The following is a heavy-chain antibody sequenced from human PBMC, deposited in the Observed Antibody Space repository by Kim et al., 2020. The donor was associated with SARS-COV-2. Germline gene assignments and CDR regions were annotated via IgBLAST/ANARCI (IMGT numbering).Heavy chain of an antibody. CDR3: ARRGTIGTTGLWYFDL. Sequence: GGSLRLSCSVSGFTFSSYGMHWVRQAPEKGLEYVSSISYDGGSTYYGDSVKGRFTISRDNSKNTLFLQMRSLRAEDTAVYYCARRGTIGTTGLWYFDLWGRGTLVTVSS. CDR1: GFTFSSYG. V-gene: IGHV3-64D*09. J-gene: IGHJ2*01. D-gene: IGHD1-7*01. CDR2: ISYDGGST.